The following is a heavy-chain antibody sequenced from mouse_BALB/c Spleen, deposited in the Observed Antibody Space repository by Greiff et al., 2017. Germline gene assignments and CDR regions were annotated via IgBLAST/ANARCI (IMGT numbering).Heavy chain of an antibody. CDR1: GFSLTSYG. V-gene: IGHV2-9*02. J-gene: IGHJ4*01. Sequence: VQLQQSGPGLVAPSQSLSITCTVSGFSLTSYGVHWVRQPPGKGLEWLGVIWAGGSTNYNSALMSRLSISKDNSKSQVFLKMNSLQTDDTAMYYCAPITTATYYAMDYWGQGTSVTVSS. D-gene: IGHD1-2*01. CDR2: IWAGGST. CDR3: APITTATYYAMDY.